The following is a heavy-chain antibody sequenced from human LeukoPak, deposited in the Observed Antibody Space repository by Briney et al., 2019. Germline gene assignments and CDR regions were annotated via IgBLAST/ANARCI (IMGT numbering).Heavy chain of an antibody. CDR3: ANPQSLYGSGSYYDN. D-gene: IGHD3-10*01. Sequence: GGSLRLSCAASGFTFSSYAMSWVRQAPGKGLEWVSAISGSGGSTYYADSVKGRFTISRDNSKNTLYLQMNSLRAEDTAVYYCANPQSLYGSGSYYDNWGQGTLVTVSS. CDR1: GFTFSSYA. J-gene: IGHJ4*02. V-gene: IGHV3-23*01. CDR2: ISGSGGST.